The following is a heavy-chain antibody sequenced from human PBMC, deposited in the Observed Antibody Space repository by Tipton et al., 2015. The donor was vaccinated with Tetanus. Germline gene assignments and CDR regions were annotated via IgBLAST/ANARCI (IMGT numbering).Heavy chain of an antibody. V-gene: IGHV4-39*01. D-gene: IGHD2-8*02. J-gene: IGHJ4*01. Sequence: TLSLTCTVSGASXXXGTXXXGXXXQPXXXGLGGIGSTDDSGDTYYXPSLKSRVTXPGDTXTNQFSPTLXFMAAADTGVYYCARHQRXYCAPXDYWGXGKLXTVSS. CDR2: TDDSGDT. CDR1: GASXXXGTXX. CDR3: ARHQRXYCAPXDY.